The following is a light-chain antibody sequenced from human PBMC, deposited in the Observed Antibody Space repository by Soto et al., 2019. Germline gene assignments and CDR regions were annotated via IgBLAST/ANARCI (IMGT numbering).Light chain of an antibody. CDR3: QHYNSYSEA. Sequence: DIQMTLSPSTLSGSVYDRVTITCRASQTISSWLAWYQQKPGKAPKLLIYKASTLKSGVPSRFSGSGSGTEFTLTISSLQPDDFATYYCQHYNSYSEAVGQGSKVDIK. J-gene: IGKJ1*01. CDR2: KAS. V-gene: IGKV1-5*03. CDR1: QTISSW.